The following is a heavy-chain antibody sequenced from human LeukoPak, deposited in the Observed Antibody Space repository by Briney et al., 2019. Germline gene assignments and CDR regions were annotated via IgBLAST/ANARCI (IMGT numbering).Heavy chain of an antibody. CDR3: ARVNWNDAGLDY. CDR1: GVSFSGYY. D-gene: IGHD1-1*01. CDR2: INHSGRT. V-gene: IGHV4-34*01. J-gene: IGHJ4*02. Sequence: KPSETLSLTCAVYGVSFSGYYWSWIRQPPGKGLEWIGEINHSGRTNYNPSLKSRVTISVDTSKNQFSLKLSSVTAADTAVYYCARVNWNDAGLDYWGQGTLVTVSS.